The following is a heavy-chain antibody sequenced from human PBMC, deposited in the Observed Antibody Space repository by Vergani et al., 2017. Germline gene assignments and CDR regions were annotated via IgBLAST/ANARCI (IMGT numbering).Heavy chain of an antibody. Sequence: QVQLQESGPGLVKPSQTLSLTCTVSGGSISSGGYYWSWIRQHPGKGLEWIGYIYYSGSTYYNPSLKSRVTISVDTSKNQFSLKLSSVTAADTAVYYCARTHSDYGSGRIRPEDDYWGQGTLVTVSS. CDR2: IYYSGST. D-gene: IGHD3-10*01. CDR1: GGSISSGGYY. V-gene: IGHV4-31*03. J-gene: IGHJ4*02. CDR3: ARTHSDYGSGRIRPEDDY.